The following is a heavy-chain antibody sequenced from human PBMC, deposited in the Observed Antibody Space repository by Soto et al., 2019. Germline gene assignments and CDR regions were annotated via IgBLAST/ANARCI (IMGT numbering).Heavy chain of an antibody. CDR3: ARIEQQLDAHEYYYDGMDV. Sequence: SGPTLVNPTQTLTLTCTFSGFSLSTSGMCVSWIRQPPGKALEWLALIDWDDDKYYSTSLKTRLTISKDTSKNQVVLTMTNMDPVDTATYYCARIEQQLDAHEYYYDGMDVWSQGTTVTVSS. V-gene: IGHV2-70*01. CDR2: IDWDDDK. CDR1: GFSLSTSGMC. D-gene: IGHD6-13*01. J-gene: IGHJ6*02.